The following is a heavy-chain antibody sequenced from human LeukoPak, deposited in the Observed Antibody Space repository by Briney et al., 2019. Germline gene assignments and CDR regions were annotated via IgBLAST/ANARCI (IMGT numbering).Heavy chain of an antibody. CDR1: GGSVSSGSYY. Sequence: SETLSLTCTVSGGSVSSGSYYWSWIRQPPGKGLEWIGYIYYSGSTNYNPSIKSRVTISVDTSKNQFSLKLSSVTAADTAVYYCASNLSGSYYNWFDPWGQGTLVTVSS. V-gene: IGHV4-61*01. CDR2: IYYSGST. CDR3: ASNLSGSYYNWFDP. J-gene: IGHJ5*02. D-gene: IGHD1-26*01.